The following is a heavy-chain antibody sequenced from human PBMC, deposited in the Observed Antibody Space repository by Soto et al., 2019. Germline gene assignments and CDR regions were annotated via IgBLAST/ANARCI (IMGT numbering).Heavy chain of an antibody. D-gene: IGHD5-12*01. Sequence: NPSETLSLTCTVSGGSISSSSYYWGWIRQPPGKGLEWIGSIYYSGSTYYNPSLKSRVTISVDTSKNQFSLKLSSVTAADTAVYYCARHVSRGGWIVATSRRFDYWGQGTLVTVSS. J-gene: IGHJ4*02. CDR1: GGSISSSSYY. CDR3: ARHVSRGGWIVATSRRFDY. V-gene: IGHV4-39*01. CDR2: IYYSGST.